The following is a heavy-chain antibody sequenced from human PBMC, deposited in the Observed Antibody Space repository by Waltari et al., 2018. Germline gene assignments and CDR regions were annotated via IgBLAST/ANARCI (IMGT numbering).Heavy chain of an antibody. V-gene: IGHV1-2*06. Sequence: VQLVQSGAEVKKPGASVKVSCKASGYTFTGYYMHWVRQAPGQGLEWMGRINPNSGGTNYAQKFQGRVTMTRDTSISTAYMELSRLRSDDTAVYYCARKRRGLGQLLSDDYYYYYGMDVWGQGTTVTVSS. J-gene: IGHJ6*02. CDR3: ARKRRGLGQLLSDDYYYYYGMDV. CDR2: INPNSGGT. D-gene: IGHD2-2*01. CDR1: GYTFTGYY.